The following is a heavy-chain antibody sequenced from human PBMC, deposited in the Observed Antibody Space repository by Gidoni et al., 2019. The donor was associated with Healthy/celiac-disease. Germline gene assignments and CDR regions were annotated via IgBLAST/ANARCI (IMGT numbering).Heavy chain of an antibody. J-gene: IGHJ6*03. CDR3: ARDRRDDGDYYYYMDV. D-gene: IGHD1-1*01. Sequence: QVQLVESGGGVVQPGRSLRLSCAASGFTFSIYGMHWVRQAPGKGLEWVAVIWYDGSNKYYADSVKGRFTISRDNSKNTLYLQMNSLRAEDTAVYYCARDRRDDGDYYYYMDVWGKGTTVTVSS. CDR2: IWYDGSNK. V-gene: IGHV3-33*01. CDR1: GFTFSIYG.